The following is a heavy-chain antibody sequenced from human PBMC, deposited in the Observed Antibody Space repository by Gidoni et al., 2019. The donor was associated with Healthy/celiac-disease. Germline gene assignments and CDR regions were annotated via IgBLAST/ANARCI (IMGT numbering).Heavy chain of an antibody. CDR3: ARGVDFWSGYYVDY. D-gene: IGHD3-3*01. Sequence: QVQLQASGPGLVQPSETLSLTCTVSGGSIGSYYWSGIRQPPGKGLEWIGYIYYSGSTNYNPSLKSRVTISVDTSKNQFSLKLSSVTAADTAVYYCARGVDFWSGYYVDYWGQGTLVTVSS. V-gene: IGHV4-59*01. J-gene: IGHJ4*02. CDR2: IYYSGST. CDR1: GGSIGSYY.